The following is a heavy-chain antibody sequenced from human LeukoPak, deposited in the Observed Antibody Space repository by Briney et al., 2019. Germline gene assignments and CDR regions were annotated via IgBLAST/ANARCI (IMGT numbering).Heavy chain of an antibody. CDR2: IYYSGST. J-gene: IGHJ6*02. Sequence: PSETLSLTCTVSGGSISSHYWSWIRQPPGKGLEWIGYIYYSGSTNYNPSLKSRVTISVDTSKNQFSLKLSSVTAADTAVYYCARVRDSSSWYYRYYDMDVWGQGTTVTVSS. CDR1: GGSISSHY. D-gene: IGHD6-13*01. V-gene: IGHV4-59*11. CDR3: ARVRDSSSWYYRYYDMDV.